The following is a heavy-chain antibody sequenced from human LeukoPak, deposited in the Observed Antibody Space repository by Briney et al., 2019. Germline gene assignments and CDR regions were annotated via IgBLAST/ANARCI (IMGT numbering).Heavy chain of an antibody. CDR1: GFTFSNYE. CDR3: ARVSCSTTSCSTYDY. D-gene: IGHD2-2*01. J-gene: IGHJ4*02. CDR2: ISSSGSTT. V-gene: IGHV3-48*01. Sequence: GGSLRLSCAASGFTFSNYEMNWVRQAPGKGLEWVSYISSSGSTTYYADSVKGRFSISRDNSKNTLYLQMNSLRAEDTAVYYCARVSCSTTSCSTYDYWGQGTLVTVSS.